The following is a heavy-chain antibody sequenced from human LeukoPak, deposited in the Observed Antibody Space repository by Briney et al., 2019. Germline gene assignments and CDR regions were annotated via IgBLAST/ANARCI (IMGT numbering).Heavy chain of an antibody. V-gene: IGHV1-2*02. CDR1: GYTFTIYY. CDR3: ARNPPYCTCTSCYNDY. J-gene: IGHJ4*02. Sequence: GASVKVSCKASGYTFTIYYMHWVRQAPGQGLEWMGWINPNSGATSYAQRFQGRVTMTRDTSISTAYMELSGLTSDDTAVYYCARNPPYCTCTSCYNDYWGQGTLVTVSS. CDR2: INPNSGAT. D-gene: IGHD2-2*02.